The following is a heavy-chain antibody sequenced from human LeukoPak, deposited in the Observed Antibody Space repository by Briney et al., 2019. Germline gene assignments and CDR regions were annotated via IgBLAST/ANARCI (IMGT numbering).Heavy chain of an antibody. CDR2: ISYDGSNK. J-gene: IGHJ4*02. Sequence: GRSLRLSCAASGFTFSSYAMHWVRQAPGKGLEWVAVISYDGSNKYYADSVKGRLTISRDNSKNTLYLQMNGLRAEDTAVYYCAREGGVVITEAFDYWGQGTLVTVSS. D-gene: IGHD3-22*01. V-gene: IGHV3-30-3*01. CDR3: AREGGVVITEAFDY. CDR1: GFTFSSYA.